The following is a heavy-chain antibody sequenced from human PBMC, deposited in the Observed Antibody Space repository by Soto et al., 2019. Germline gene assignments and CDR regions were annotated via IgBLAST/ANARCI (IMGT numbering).Heavy chain of an antibody. V-gene: IGHV3-30*18. CDR2: MSYDGSNE. CDR3: AKDGTHNFDY. J-gene: IGHJ4*02. Sequence: QVQLVESGGGVVQPGRSLRLSCAASGFTFSHYAMHWVRQAPGKGLEWVALMSYDGSNEYYADSVKGRFTNSRDNSKNAVYMLMNSLRGEDTAVYYCAKDGTHNFDYWGQGTLVTVSS. CDR1: GFTFSHYA.